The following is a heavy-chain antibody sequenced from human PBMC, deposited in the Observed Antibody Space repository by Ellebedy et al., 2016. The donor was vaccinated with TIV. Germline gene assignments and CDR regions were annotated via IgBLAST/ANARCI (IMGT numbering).Heavy chain of an antibody. CDR3: ASRPLRYDWNTYFEY. J-gene: IGHJ4*02. CDR1: GFTFPNAW. D-gene: IGHD1-1*01. Sequence: GGSLRLXCAASGFTFPNAWMSWVRQAPGKGLEWVANINQDGSEKYYVDSVKGRFTISRDNAKNSLYLQMNSLRAEDTAVYYCASRPLRYDWNTYFEYWGQGTLVTVSS. V-gene: IGHV3-7*01. CDR2: INQDGSEK.